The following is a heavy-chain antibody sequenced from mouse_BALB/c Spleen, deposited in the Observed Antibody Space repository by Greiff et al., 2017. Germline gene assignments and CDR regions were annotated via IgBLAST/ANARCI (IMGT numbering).Heavy chain of an antibody. CDR3: ASERGYDYDVPAWFAY. J-gene: IGHJ3*01. D-gene: IGHD2-4*01. CDR2: ISYDGSN. CDR1: GYSITSGYY. V-gene: IGHV3-6*02. Sequence: ESGPGLVKPSQSLSLTCSVTGYSITSGYYWNWIRQFPGNKLEWMGYISYDGSNNYNPSLKNRIPITRDTSKNQFFLKLNSVTTEDTATYYCASERGYDYDVPAWFAYWGQGTLVTVSA.